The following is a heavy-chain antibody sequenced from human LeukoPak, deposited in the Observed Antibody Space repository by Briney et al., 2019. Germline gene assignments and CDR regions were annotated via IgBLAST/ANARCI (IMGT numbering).Heavy chain of an antibody. J-gene: IGHJ4*02. CDR2: IKGDGSET. Sequence: GGSLRLXCVASGFTFSRSWMDWVRQAPGKGLEWVANIKGDGSETHYVDSAKGRFTISRDNAKNYLYLQIDRVRVEDTEIYYCAKSLDYWGQGALLTVSS. CDR3: AKSLDY. CDR1: GFTFSRSW. V-gene: IGHV3-7*01.